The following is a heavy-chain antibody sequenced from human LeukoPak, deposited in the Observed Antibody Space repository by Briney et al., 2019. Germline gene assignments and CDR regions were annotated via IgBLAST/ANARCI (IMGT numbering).Heavy chain of an antibody. Sequence: GGSLRLSCAASGFTFSSYSMNWIRQAPGKGLEWVSYISGGNIYYVDSVKGRFTISRDNAKNSLYLQMNSLRAEDTAVYYCARDSLVGATGGDYYYYMDVWGKGTTVTVSS. CDR3: ARDSLVGATGGDYYYYMDV. D-gene: IGHD1-26*01. J-gene: IGHJ6*03. V-gene: IGHV3-21*05. CDR1: GFTFSSYS. CDR2: ISGGNI.